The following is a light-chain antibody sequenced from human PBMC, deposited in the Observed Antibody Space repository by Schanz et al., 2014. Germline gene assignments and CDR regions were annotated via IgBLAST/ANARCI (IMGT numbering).Light chain of an antibody. J-gene: IGLJ2*01. Sequence: QSVLTQPPSVSAAPGQRVTISCSGSRSNIGNNYVSWYQQLPGTAPKLLIYENDKRPSGIPDRFSASKSGTSAILGITGVPTGDEANYYCGTWDSSLSAVVFGGGTKVTVL. V-gene: IGLV1-51*01. CDR3: GTWDSSLSAVV. CDR1: RSNIGNNY. CDR2: END.